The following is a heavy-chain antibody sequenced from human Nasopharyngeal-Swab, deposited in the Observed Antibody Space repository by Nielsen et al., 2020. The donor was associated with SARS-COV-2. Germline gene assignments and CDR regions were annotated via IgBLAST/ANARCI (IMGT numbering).Heavy chain of an antibody. V-gene: IGHV1-69*01. CDR2: IIPIFGTA. D-gene: IGHD2-15*01. CDR3: AREGVVAVAGSDYYGMDV. J-gene: IGHJ6*02. Sequence: WVRQAPGQGLEWMGGIIPIFGTANYAQKFQARVTITADESTSTAYMELSSLRSEDTAVYYCAREGVVAVAGSDYYGMDVWGQGTTVTVSS.